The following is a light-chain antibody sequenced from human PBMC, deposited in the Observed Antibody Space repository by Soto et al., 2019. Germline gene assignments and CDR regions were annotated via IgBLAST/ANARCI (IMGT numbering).Light chain of an antibody. CDR2: KVS. V-gene: IGKV2-30*02. Sequence: DVVMTQSPLSLPVTLGQPASISCRSSQSLAHSDGNTYLNWFQQRPGQSPRRLIYKVSNRDSGVPDRFSGSGSGTDFTLKISRVESEYVGVYYCMQGTHWPSYTFGQGTKLEIK. CDR3: MQGTHWPSYT. J-gene: IGKJ2*01. CDR1: QSLAHSDGNTY.